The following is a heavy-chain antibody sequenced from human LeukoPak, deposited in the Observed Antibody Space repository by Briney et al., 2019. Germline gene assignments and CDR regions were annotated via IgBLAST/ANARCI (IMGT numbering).Heavy chain of an antibody. D-gene: IGHD5-12*01. Sequence: GRSLRLSCAASGFTFNIYGMHWVRQAPGKGLEWVSAISGSGGSTYYADSVKGRFTISRDNSKNTLYLQMNSLRAEGTAVYYCAKAPGYIVATIDYWGQGTLVTVSS. CDR3: AKAPGYIVATIDY. V-gene: IGHV3-23*01. CDR1: GFTFNIYG. CDR2: ISGSGGST. J-gene: IGHJ4*02.